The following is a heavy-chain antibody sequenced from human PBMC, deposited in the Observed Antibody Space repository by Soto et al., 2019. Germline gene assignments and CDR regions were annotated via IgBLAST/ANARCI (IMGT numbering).Heavy chain of an antibody. D-gene: IGHD4-4*01. CDR3: ARGRGRVTTYYYYGMDV. V-gene: IGHV4-34*01. J-gene: IGHJ6*02. CDR2: INHSGST. Sequence: SETLSLTCAVYGGSFSGYYWSWIRQPPGKGLEWIGEINHSGSTNYNPSLKSRVTISVDTSKNQFSLKLSSVTAADTAVYYCARGRGRVTTYYYYGMDVWGQGTTVTVSS. CDR1: GGSFSGYY.